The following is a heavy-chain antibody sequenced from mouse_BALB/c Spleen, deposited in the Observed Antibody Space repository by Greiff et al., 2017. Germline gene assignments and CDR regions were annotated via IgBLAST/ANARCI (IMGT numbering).Heavy chain of an antibody. CDR2: INSNGDST. Sequence: EVKLVESGGGLVKLGGSLKLSCAASGFTFSSYYMSWVRQTPEKRLELVAAINSNGDSTYYPDTVKGRFTISRDNAKNTLYLQMSSLKSEDTALYYCARRDGNYLDYAMDYWGQGTSVTVAA. CDR1: GFTFSSYY. V-gene: IGHV5-6-2*01. CDR3: ARRDGNYLDYAMDY. D-gene: IGHD2-1*01. J-gene: IGHJ4*01.